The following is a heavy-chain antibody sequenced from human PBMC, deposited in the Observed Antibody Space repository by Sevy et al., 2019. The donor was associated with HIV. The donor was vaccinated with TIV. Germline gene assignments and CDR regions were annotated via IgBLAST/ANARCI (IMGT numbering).Heavy chain of an antibody. Sequence: GGSLRLSCAASGFTFSSYAVSWVRQAPGKGLEWVSAISGSGGRTYNADSVKGRFTISRDNSKNTLYLQMNSLRAEDTAVYYCAKDGYYDTLYYFDYRGQGTLVTVSS. J-gene: IGHJ4*02. CDR1: GFTFSSYA. CDR3: AKDGYYDTLYYFDY. D-gene: IGHD3-9*01. CDR2: ISGSGGRT. V-gene: IGHV3-23*01.